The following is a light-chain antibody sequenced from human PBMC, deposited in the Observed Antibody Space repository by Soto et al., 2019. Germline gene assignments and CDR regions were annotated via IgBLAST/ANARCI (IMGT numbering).Light chain of an antibody. Sequence: IVFSQSPSTLSLSPGERATLSCRASQGIGDTLAWYQHKPGQAPRLLIYDASNRATGVPARFSGSGSGTDFTLTISSLEPEDFAVYYCQQRSNWPPGFCQRTRLEI. J-gene: IGKJ5*01. CDR3: QQRSNWPPG. CDR1: QGIGDT. V-gene: IGKV3-11*01. CDR2: DAS.